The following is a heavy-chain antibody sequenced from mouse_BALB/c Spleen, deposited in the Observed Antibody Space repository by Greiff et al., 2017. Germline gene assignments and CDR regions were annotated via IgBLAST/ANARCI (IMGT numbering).Heavy chain of an antibody. J-gene: IGHJ3*01. D-gene: IGHD1-1*01. CDR1: GFTFSSYT. Sequence: EVQLVESGGGLVKPGGSLKLSCAASGFTFSSYTMSWVRQTPEKRLEWVATISSGGSYTYYPASVKGRFTISSDNAKNTLYLQMSSLKSEDTAMYYYTRDQDYYGSSLFAYWGQGTLVTVSA. V-gene: IGHV5-6-4*01. CDR3: TRDQDYYGSSLFAY. CDR2: ISSGGSYT.